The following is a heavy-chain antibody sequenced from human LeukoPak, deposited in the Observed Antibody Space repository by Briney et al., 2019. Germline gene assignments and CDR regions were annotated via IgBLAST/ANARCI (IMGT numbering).Heavy chain of an antibody. CDR2: ISNDGSNK. J-gene: IGHJ1*01. CDR3: AKDPGLWVTTEFEYFQH. CDR1: GFTFSSYG. Sequence: GGSLRLSCAASGFTFSSYGMHWVRQAPGKGVEWGAVISNDGSNKYYADSVKGRFTISRDNSKKTLYLQMNSLRAEDTAVYYCAKDPGLWVTTEFEYFQHWGQGTLVTVSS. D-gene: IGHD4-17*01. V-gene: IGHV3-30*18.